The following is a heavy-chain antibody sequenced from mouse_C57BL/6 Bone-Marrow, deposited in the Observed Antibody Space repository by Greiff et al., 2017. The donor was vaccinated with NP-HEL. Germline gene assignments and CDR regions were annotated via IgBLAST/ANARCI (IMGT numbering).Heavy chain of an antibody. J-gene: IGHJ3*01. V-gene: IGHV1-81*01. Sequence: QVQLQQSGAELARPGASVKLSCKASGYTFTSYGISWVKQRTGQGLEWIGEIYPRSGNTYYNEKFKGKATLTADKSSSTAYMELRSLTSEDSAVYFCARWPLIYYGNYGVYWGQGTLVTVSA. D-gene: IGHD2-1*01. CDR1: GYTFTSYG. CDR3: ARWPLIYYGNYGVY. CDR2: IYPRSGNT.